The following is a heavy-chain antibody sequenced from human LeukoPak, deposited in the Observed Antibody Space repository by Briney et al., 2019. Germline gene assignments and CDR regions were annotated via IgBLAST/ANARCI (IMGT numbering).Heavy chain of an antibody. CDR3: ARLSGRSGFDY. J-gene: IGHJ4*02. Sequence: KSSETLSLTCAVYGGSFSGYYWSWIRQPPGKGLEWIGEINHSGSTNYNPSLKSRVTISVDTSKNQFSLKLSSVTAADTAVYYCARLSGRSGFDYWGQGTLVTVSS. D-gene: IGHD1-14*01. CDR1: GGSFSGYY. V-gene: IGHV4-34*01. CDR2: INHSGST.